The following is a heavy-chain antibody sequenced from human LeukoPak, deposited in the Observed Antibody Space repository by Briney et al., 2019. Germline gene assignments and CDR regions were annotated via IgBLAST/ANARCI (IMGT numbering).Heavy chain of an antibody. CDR3: ARSPQGTATTANWLDP. V-gene: IGHV4-39*07. CDR1: GGSISSSSYY. CDR2: IYYSGST. D-gene: IGHD4-17*01. Sequence: SETLSLTCTVSGGSISSSSYYWGWIRQPPGKGLEWIGSIYYSGSTYYNPSLKSRVTISVDTSKNQFSLNLISVTAADTAVYYCARSPQGTATTANWLDPWGQGTLVTVSS. J-gene: IGHJ5*02.